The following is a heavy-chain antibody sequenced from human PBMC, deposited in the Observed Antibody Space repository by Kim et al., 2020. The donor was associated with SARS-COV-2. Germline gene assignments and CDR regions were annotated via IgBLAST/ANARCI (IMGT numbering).Heavy chain of an antibody. V-gene: IGHV6-1*01. CDR3: ARSTISTILYGMDV. J-gene: IGHJ6*02. D-gene: IGHD2-2*01. Sequence: VSVKSRITINPDTSKNQFSLQLNSVTPEDTAVYYCARSTISTILYGMDVWGQGTTVTVSS.